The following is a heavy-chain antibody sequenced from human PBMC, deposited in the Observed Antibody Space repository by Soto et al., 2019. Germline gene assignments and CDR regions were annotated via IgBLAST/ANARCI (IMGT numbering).Heavy chain of an antibody. J-gene: IGHJ6*02. V-gene: IGHV3-30*03. CDR1: GFRFWNYG. CDR2: ISFDESNK. D-gene: IGHD5-18*01. CDR3: ARLYSYALRDYYYYGMDV. Sequence: GGSLRLSCAASGFRFWNYGMHWVRQAPGKGLEWVAVISFDESNKYYADSVKGRFTISRDKSISTAYLQWSSLKASDTAMYYCARLYSYALRDYYYYGMDVWGQGTTVTVSS.